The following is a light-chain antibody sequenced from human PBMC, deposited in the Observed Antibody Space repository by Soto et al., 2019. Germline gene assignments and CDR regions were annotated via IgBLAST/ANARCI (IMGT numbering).Light chain of an antibody. V-gene: IGLV1-40*01. J-gene: IGLJ1*01. Sequence: HCLLTQPRSMPADPAPGVTISCIGWFSYIGAGYDVHWYQQLPAAAAKLRIYGNSKRPSGVPDRFSGYKSGTSASLAITGLQAEDEADYYCQSYDRSMIYVLRNGTKV. CDR1: FSYIGAGYD. CDR3: QSYDRSMIYV. CDR2: GNS.